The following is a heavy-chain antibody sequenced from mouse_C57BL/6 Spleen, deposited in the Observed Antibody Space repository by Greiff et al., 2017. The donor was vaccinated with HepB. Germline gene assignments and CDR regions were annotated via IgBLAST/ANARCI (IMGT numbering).Heavy chain of an antibody. J-gene: IGHJ3*01. D-gene: IGHD1-1*01. CDR1: GFTFSDYG. CDR3: ARGSSYVGFAY. V-gene: IGHV5-17*01. CDR2: ISSGSSTI. Sequence: EVKLVESGGGLVKPGGSLKLSCAASGFTFSDYGMHWVRQAPEKGLEWVAYISSGSSTIYYADTVKGRFTISRDNAKNTLFLQMTSLRSEDTAMYYCARGSSYVGFAYWGQGTLVTVSA.